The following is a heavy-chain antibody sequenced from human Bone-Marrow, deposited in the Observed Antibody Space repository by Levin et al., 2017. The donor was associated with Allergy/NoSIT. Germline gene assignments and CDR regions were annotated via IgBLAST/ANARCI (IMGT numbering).Heavy chain of an antibody. D-gene: IGHD3-10*01. CDR2: IYYSTNT. CDR1: GVSISRGGYF. CDR3: ARSGDGHAASYYYAMEV. V-gene: IGHV4-31*02. Sequence: SCTVSGVSISRGGYFWSWLRHHPGKGLEWIGYIYYSTNTHYNPSLKSRVTMSVDTSKNQFSLKVSSVTAADTAVYYCARSGDGHAASYYYAMEVWAQGPRAPAP. J-gene: IGHJ6*02.